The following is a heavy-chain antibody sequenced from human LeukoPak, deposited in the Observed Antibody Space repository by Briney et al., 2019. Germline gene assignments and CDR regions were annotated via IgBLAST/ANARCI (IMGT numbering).Heavy chain of an antibody. Sequence: GGSLRLSCAASGFIVSSNYMGWVRQAPGKGLEYVSVIYSGGNTYYGGPVKGRFTISRDNSKNTIYLQMNSLRAEDTAVFYCARLVATTGRLYFDYWGQGNLVTVSS. V-gene: IGHV3-53*01. CDR1: GFIVSSNY. CDR3: ARLVATTGRLYFDY. CDR2: IYSGGNT. D-gene: IGHD1-1*01. J-gene: IGHJ4*02.